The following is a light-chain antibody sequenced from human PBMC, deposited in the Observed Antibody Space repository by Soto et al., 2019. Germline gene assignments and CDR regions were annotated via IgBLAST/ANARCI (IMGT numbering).Light chain of an antibody. CDR2: EVS. J-gene: IGLJ1*01. CDR3: SSYTRSSTLV. CDR1: SSDFGGYNY. V-gene: IGLV2-14*01. Sequence: QSALTQPASVSGSPGQSITISCTGSSSDFGGYNYVSWYQQHPGKAPKLMIHEVSNRPSGVSNRFSGSKSGNTAPLTISGLQAEDEADYYCSSYTRSSTLVFGTGTKVTVL.